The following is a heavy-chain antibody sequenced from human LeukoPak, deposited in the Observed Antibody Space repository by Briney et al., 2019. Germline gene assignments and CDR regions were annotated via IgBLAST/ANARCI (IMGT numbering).Heavy chain of an antibody. J-gene: IGHJ5*02. D-gene: IGHD6-13*01. CDR1: GGSISSSNW. CDR3: ARVAGGAAASCFDP. CDR2: IYHSGST. V-gene: IGHV4-4*02. Sequence: PSGTLSLTCAVSGGSISSSNWWSWVRQPPGKGLEWIGEIYHSGSTNYNPSLKSRVTISVDKSKNQFSLKLSSVTAADTAVYYCARVAGGAAASCFDPWGQGTLVTVSS.